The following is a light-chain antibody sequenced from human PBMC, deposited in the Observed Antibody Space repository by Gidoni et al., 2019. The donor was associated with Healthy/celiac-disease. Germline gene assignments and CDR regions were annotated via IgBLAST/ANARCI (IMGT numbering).Light chain of an antibody. Sequence: DIQLTQSPSFLSAAVGDRVTITCRASQVISSYLAWYQQKPGKAPKLLIYAASTLQSGVPSRFSGSGSGTEFTLTISSLQPEDFATYYCQQLNSYPSYTFGQGTKLESK. J-gene: IGKJ2*01. V-gene: IGKV1-9*01. CDR1: QVISSY. CDR3: QQLNSYPSYT. CDR2: AAS.